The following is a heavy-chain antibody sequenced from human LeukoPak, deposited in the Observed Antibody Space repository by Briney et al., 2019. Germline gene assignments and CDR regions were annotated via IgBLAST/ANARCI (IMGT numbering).Heavy chain of an antibody. CDR2: INSDGSGT. J-gene: IGHJ3*02. CDR1: GITFSNYW. CDR3: ASLFLCYGCSSTADSFDI. Sequence: GGPLRLSCAASGITFSNYWMHWVRQAPGKGLVWVSRINSDGSGTTYADSVKGRFTISRDNAKNTLYLQMNSLRPEDTAVYYCASLFLCYGCSSTADSFDIWGQGTMVTVSS. V-gene: IGHV3-74*01. D-gene: IGHD6-19*01.